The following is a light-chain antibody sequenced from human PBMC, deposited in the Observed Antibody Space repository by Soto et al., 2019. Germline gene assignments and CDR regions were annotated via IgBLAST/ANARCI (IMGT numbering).Light chain of an antibody. Sequence: EIVLTQSPGTLSLSPGERATLSCRASQSVSSSYLAWYQQKPGQAPRLLIYGASSRATGIPDRFSGSGSGTEFTLTISRRGPEDLGVYYCQQYGSSPRLTFGGGTNVEI. CDR1: QSVSSSY. J-gene: IGKJ4*01. CDR2: GAS. CDR3: QQYGSSPRLT. V-gene: IGKV3-20*01.